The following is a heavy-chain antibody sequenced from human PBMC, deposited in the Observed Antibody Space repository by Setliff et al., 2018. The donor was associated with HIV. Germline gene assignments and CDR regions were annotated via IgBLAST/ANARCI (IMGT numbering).Heavy chain of an antibody. J-gene: IGHJ4*02. CDR3: ARDSGTTLGATRPGY. CDR2: IKQDGSEK. D-gene: IGHD1-26*01. CDR1: GFTFSTYW. Sequence: GGSLRLSCAASGFTFSTYWMSWVRQAPGKGLEWVANIKQDGSEKFYVDSVKGRFTISRDNAKNSLYLQMNSLRAEDTAVYYCARDSGTTLGATRPGYWGQGTLVTVSS. V-gene: IGHV3-7*01.